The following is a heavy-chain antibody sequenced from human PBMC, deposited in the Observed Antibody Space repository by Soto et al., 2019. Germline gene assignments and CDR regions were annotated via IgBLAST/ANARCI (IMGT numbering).Heavy chain of an antibody. V-gene: IGHV4-31*03. CDR2: IYYSGST. CDR3: ARVCGGDCHHGMDD. D-gene: IGHD2-21*02. J-gene: IGHJ6*02. Sequence: QVQLQESGPGLVKPSQTLSLTCTVSGGSISSGGYYWSWIGQHPGKGLEWIGYIYYSGSTYYNPSLQSRVTISVDTSKNQPSLKLSSVTAADTAVYYFARVCGGDCHHGMDDWGQWTTVAVSS. CDR1: GGSISSGGYY.